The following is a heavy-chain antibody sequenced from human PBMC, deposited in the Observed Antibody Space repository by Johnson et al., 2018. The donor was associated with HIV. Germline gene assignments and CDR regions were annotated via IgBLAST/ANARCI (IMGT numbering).Heavy chain of an antibody. CDR1: GFTFSSYD. J-gene: IGHJ3*02. CDR3: ARAITIFGVGGAFDI. Sequence: VKLLESGGGLVQPGGSLRLSCAASGFTFSSYDMHWVRQATGKGLEWVSAIGTAGDTYYPGSVKGRFTISRENAKNSLYLQMNSLRAGDTAVYYCARAITIFGVGGAFDIWGQGTMVTVSS. CDR2: IGTAGDT. V-gene: IGHV3-13*01. D-gene: IGHD3-3*01.